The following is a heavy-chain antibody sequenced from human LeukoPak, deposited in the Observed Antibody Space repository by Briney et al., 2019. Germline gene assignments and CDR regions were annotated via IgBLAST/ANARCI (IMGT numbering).Heavy chain of an antibody. CDR1: GFPFSDYG. CDR2: ISHDGSNK. Sequence: GGSLRLSCAASGFPFSDYGMYWVRQAPGKGLEWLAVISHDGSNKHYADSVKGRITISRDNSMNTLYLQMNSLTAEDTAVYYCARVWFEDESFDYWGQGTLVTVSS. D-gene: IGHD3-10*01. V-gene: IGHV3-30*03. CDR3: ARVWFEDESFDY. J-gene: IGHJ4*02.